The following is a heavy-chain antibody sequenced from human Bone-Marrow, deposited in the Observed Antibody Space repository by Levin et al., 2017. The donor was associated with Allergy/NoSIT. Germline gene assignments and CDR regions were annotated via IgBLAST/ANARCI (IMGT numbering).Heavy chain of an antibody. CDR2: INHSGST. J-gene: IGHJ6*02. Sequence: KTGGSLRLSCAAYGGSFSGYYWSWFRKPPGKGLEWIGEINHSGSTNYNPSLKRRVTISVDTSKNQFSRKLSSVTAADTAVYYGARGIAGVYYYYGMDVWGQGTTVTVSS. V-gene: IGHV4-34*01. CDR1: GGSFSGYY. CDR3: ARGIAGVYYYYGMDV. D-gene: IGHD6-13*01.